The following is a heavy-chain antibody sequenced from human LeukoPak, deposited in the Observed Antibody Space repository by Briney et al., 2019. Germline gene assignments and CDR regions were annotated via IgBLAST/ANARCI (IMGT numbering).Heavy chain of an antibody. Sequence: PGGSLRLSCAASGFTFSSYWMHWVRQAPGKGLVWVSRINSDGSSTSYAGSVKGRFTISRDNAKNTLYLQMNSLRAEDTAVYYCASPVGDGYNYFVDYWGQGTLVTVSS. J-gene: IGHJ4*02. CDR1: GFTFSSYW. D-gene: IGHD5-24*01. V-gene: IGHV3-74*01. CDR3: ASPVGDGYNYFVDY. CDR2: INSDGSST.